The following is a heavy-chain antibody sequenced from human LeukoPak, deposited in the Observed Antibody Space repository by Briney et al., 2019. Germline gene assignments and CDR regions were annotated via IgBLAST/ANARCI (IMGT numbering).Heavy chain of an antibody. V-gene: IGHV1-2*02. CDR1: ANVFNCSY. J-gene: IGHJ4*02. CDR3: STHYYDITTCQDF. D-gene: IGHD3-22*01. CDR2: INVRRGGT. Sequence: ASVRVSCKISANVFNCSYIDWVRQAPGQGLEWVGWINVRRGGTKYAQRFQDRVTLTWDTSVSTAYMELTSLRSDDTAIYYCSTHYYDITTCQDFWGQGTLVTVSS.